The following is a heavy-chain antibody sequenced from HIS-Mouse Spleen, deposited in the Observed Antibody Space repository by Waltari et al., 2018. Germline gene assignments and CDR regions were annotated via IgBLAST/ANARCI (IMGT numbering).Heavy chain of an antibody. CDR2: ISYDGSNK. V-gene: IGHV3-30*18. CDR3: AKDKHHAFDY. CDR1: GFPFSSYG. Sequence: QVQLVESGGGVVQPGRSLRLPCAASGFPFSSYGMHWVRQATGKGLEWVAVISYDGSNKYYADSVKGRFTISRDNSKNTLYLQMNSLRAEDTAVYYCAKDKHHAFDYWGQGTLVTVSS. J-gene: IGHJ4*02.